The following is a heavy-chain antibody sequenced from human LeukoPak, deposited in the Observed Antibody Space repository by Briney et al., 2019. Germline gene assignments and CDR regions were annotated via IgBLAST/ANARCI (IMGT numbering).Heavy chain of an antibody. CDR1: GFTVSSNY. Sequence: GGSLRLSCAASGFTVSSNYMSWVRQAPGKGLEWVSVIYSGGSTYYADSVKGRFTISRDNSKNTLYLQMNSLRAEDTAAYYCARGYSYYDFWSGWGGGMDVWGQGTTVTVSS. CDR2: IYSGGST. D-gene: IGHD3-3*01. J-gene: IGHJ6*01. CDR3: ARGYSYYDFWSGWGGGMDV. V-gene: IGHV3-53*01.